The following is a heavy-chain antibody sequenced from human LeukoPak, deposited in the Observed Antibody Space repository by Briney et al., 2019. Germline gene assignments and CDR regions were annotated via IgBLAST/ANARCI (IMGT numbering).Heavy chain of an antibody. V-gene: IGHV3-21*01. Sequence: GGSLRLSCAASGFTFSSYSMNWVRQAPGKVLEWVSSISSSSSYIYYADSVKGRFTISRDNAKNSLYLQMNSLRAEDTAVYYCARAAAYCGGDCYSVDYWGQGTLVTVSS. CDR3: ARAAAYCGGDCYSVDY. J-gene: IGHJ4*02. D-gene: IGHD2-21*02. CDR1: GFTFSSYS. CDR2: ISSSSSYI.